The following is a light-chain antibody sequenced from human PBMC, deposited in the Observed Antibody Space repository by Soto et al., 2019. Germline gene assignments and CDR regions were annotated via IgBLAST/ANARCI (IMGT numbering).Light chain of an antibody. V-gene: IGKV3-20*01. CDR1: QTVRNNY. CDR2: DAS. Sequence: EFVLTQSPGTLSLSPGERATLSCRASQTVRNNYLAWYQQKPGQAPRLLIYDASSRATGIPDRFSGSGSGTDFTRTFSRLEPEDFAVYYCQQSRSCPLTFGGGTKVEIK. J-gene: IGKJ4*01. CDR3: QQSRSCPLT.